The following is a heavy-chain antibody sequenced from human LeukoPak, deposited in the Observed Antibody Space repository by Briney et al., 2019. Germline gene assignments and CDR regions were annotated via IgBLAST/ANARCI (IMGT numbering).Heavy chain of an antibody. CDR3: AREESSCWYMGSFDY. CDR1: GVSISSGSYY. V-gene: IGHV4-61*02. D-gene: IGHD6-19*01. Sequence: PSETLSLTCTVSGVSISSGSYYWSWIRQPAGKGQEWIGRIYTSGSTNYNPSLKSRATILVDTSKNQFSLKLSSVTAADTAVYYCAREESSCWYMGSFDYWGQGTLVTVSS. J-gene: IGHJ4*02. CDR2: IYTSGST.